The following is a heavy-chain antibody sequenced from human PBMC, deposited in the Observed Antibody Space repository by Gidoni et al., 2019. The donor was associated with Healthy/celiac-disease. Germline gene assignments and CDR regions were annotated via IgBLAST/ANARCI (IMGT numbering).Heavy chain of an antibody. CDR3: ARRRELATSWEWYFDL. CDR2: IYYSGST. V-gene: IGHV4-39*01. J-gene: IGHJ2*01. D-gene: IGHD1-1*01. Sequence: QLQLQESGPGLVKPSETLSLTCTVSGGSISSSSYYWGWIRQPPGKGLEWIGSIYYSGSTYYNPSLKSRVTISVDTSKNQFSLKLSSVTAADTAVYYCARRRELATSWEWYFDLWGRGTLVTVSS. CDR1: GGSISSSSYY.